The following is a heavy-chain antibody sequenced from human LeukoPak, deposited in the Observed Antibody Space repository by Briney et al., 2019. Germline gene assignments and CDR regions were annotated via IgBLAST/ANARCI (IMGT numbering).Heavy chain of an antibody. CDR2: INPNGGTT. D-gene: IGHD1-26*01. V-gene: IGHV1-46*01. CDR3: ARAPPIVGASTFDI. J-gene: IGHJ3*02. CDR1: GYTFTTYY. Sequence: ASVKVSCKASGYTFTTYYMHWVRQAPGQGLEWMGLINPNGGTTSYAQKFQGRVTMTRDTSTSTVYMDLSGLRSEDAAVYYCARAPPIVGASTFDIWGQGTMVTVSS.